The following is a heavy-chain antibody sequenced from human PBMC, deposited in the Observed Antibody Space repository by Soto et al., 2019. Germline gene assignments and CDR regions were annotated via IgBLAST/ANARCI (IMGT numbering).Heavy chain of an antibody. CDR1: GGTFNSYP. V-gene: IGHV1-69*13. CDR2: IIPIFGTP. J-gene: IGHJ6*02. CDR3: ARSIVASIYYYYGMDV. Sequence: GASVKVSCKASGGTFNSYPISWVRQAPGQGLEWMGGIIPIFGTPYYAQQFQGRVTITADESTSTAYMDLSSLRSEDTAVYYCARSIVASIYYYYGMDVWGQGTTVTVSS. D-gene: IGHD5-12*01.